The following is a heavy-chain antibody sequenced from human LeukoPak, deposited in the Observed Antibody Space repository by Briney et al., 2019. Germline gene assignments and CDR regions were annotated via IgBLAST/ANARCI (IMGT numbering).Heavy chain of an antibody. V-gene: IGHV3-11*06. J-gene: IGHJ6*02. CDR3: ARDQGYDYTTYYYYGMDV. CDR2: ISSTSSYT. Sequence: KPGGSLRLSCAASGFTFSDYYMSWIRQAPGKGLEWVSYISSTSSYTNYADSVKGRFTISRDNAKKSLYLQMNSLRDEDTAVYYCARDQGYDYTTYYYYGMDVWGQGTTVTVSS. D-gene: IGHD5-12*01. CDR1: GFTFSDYY.